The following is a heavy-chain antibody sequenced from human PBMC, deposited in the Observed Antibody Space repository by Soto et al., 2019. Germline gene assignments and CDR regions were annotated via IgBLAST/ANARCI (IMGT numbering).Heavy chain of an antibody. CDR1: GGTFSSYT. D-gene: IGHD6-13*01. CDR2: IIPILGIA. V-gene: IGHV1-69*02. CDR3: AEQQPPLGNWFDP. J-gene: IGHJ5*02. Sequence: QVQLVQSGAEVKKPGSSVKVSCKASGGTFSSYTISWVRQAPGQGLEWMGRIIPILGIANYAQKFQGRVTITADKSTSTAYMELSSLRSEDTAVYYCAEQQPPLGNWFDPWGQGTLVTVSS.